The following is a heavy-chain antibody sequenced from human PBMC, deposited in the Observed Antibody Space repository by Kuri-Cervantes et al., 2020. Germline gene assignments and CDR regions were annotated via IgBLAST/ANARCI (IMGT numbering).Heavy chain of an antibody. CDR2: IWYDGSNK. CDR1: GITFSSYG. D-gene: IGHD3-10*01. CDR3: ARDSGSGSYSAYYGMDV. Sequence: TCGASGITFSSYGMHWVRQAPGKGLEWVAVIWYDGSNKYYADSVKGRFTISRDNSKNTLYLQMNSLRAEDTAVYYCARDSGSGSYSAYYGMDVWGQGTTVTVSS. V-gene: IGHV3-33*01. J-gene: IGHJ6*02.